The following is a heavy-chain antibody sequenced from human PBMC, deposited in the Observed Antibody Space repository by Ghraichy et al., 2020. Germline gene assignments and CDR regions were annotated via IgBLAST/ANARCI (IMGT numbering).Heavy chain of an antibody. V-gene: IGHV3-23*01. CDR2: ISGSGGST. J-gene: IGHJ5*02. CDR1: GFTFSSYA. CDR3: AKAGRYCSGGSCTVSFDP. D-gene: IGHD2-15*01. Sequence: GSLRLSCAASGFTFSSYAMSWVRQAPGKGLEWVSAISGSGGSTYYADSVKGRFTISRDNSKNTLYLQMNSLRAEDTAVYYCAKAGRYCSGGSCTVSFDPWGQGTLVTVSS.